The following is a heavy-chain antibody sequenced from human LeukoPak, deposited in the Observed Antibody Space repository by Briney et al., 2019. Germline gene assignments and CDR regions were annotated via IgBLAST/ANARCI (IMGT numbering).Heavy chain of an antibody. CDR3: AGAPWGPFDF. D-gene: IGHD7-27*01. J-gene: IGHJ4*02. CDR2: IYHSGST. CDR1: GGSGGSISSSNY. Sequence: PSGTLSLTCAVSGGSGGSISSSNYWSWVRQPPGKGLEWIGEIYHSGSTNYNPSLKSRVTISIDTSKSQFSLKLGSVTAADTAVYYCAGAPWGPFDFWGQGTLVTVSS. V-gene: IGHV4-4*02.